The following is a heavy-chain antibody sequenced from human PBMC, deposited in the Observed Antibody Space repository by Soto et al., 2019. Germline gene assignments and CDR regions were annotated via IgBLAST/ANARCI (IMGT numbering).Heavy chain of an antibody. J-gene: IGHJ4*02. CDR2: ISAHNGKT. V-gene: IGHV1-18*01. D-gene: IGHD5-18*01. CDR3: ARVDTAMVTASY. Sequence: QVQLVQSGAEVKKPGASVKVSCKASGYSFSSYAISWVRQAPGQGLEWMGWISAHNGKTNYPQKLQGIVTMTTDTSTSTAYMELRSLRSDDTAVYYCARVDTAMVTASYWGQGTLVTVSS. CDR1: GYSFSSYA.